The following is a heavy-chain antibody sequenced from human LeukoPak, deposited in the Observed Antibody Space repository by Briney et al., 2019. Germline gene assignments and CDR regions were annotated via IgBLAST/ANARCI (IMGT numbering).Heavy chain of an antibody. CDR1: GGSISSGGYY. Sequence: SQTLSLTCTVSGGSISSGGYYWSWIRQHPGKGLGWIGYIYYSGSTYYNPSLKSRVTISVDTSKNQFSLKLSSVTAADTAVYYCARSAAAIDAFDIWGQGTMVTVSS. J-gene: IGHJ3*02. D-gene: IGHD6-13*01. CDR2: IYYSGST. V-gene: IGHV4-31*03. CDR3: ARSAAAIDAFDI.